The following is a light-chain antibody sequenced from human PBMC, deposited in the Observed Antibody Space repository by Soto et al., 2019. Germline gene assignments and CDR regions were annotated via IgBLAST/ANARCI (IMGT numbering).Light chain of an antibody. J-gene: IGKJ1*01. Sequence: EIVLTQSPATLSLSPGERATLSCRASQSVSSYLAWYQQKPGQAPRLLIYDASNRATGIPARFSGSGSGTDFTLTISGLEPEDFALYYCLQRNNWPPWTFGQGTKVDI. CDR3: LQRNNWPPWT. CDR2: DAS. CDR1: QSVSSY. V-gene: IGKV3-11*01.